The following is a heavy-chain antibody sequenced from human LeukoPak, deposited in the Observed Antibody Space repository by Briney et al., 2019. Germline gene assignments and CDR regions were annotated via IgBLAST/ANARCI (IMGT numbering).Heavy chain of an antibody. Sequence: GGPLRLSCAAPGFTFSSYAMHWVRQAPGKGLEYVSAISSNGGSTYYANSVKGRFTISRDNSKNTLYLQMGSLRAEDMAVYYCARDGNVLRYSNWFDPWGQGTLVTVSS. V-gene: IGHV3-64*01. CDR2: ISSNGGST. D-gene: IGHD3-9*01. CDR1: GFTFSSYA. J-gene: IGHJ5*02. CDR3: ARDGNVLRYSNWFDP.